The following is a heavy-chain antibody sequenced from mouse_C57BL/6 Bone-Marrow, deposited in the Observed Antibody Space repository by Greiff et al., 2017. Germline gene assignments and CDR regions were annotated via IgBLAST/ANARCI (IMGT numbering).Heavy chain of an antibody. CDR1: GYTFTSYT. Sequence: QVQLKQSGAELARPGASVKMSCKASGYTFTSYTMHWVKQRPGQGLEWIGYINPSSGYTKYNQKFKDKATLTADKSSSTAYMQLSSLTSEDAAVYYCASSPYYYGSRGYFDYWGQGTTLTVSS. V-gene: IGHV1-4*01. CDR2: INPSSGYT. D-gene: IGHD1-1*01. J-gene: IGHJ2*01. CDR3: ASSPYYYGSRGYFDY.